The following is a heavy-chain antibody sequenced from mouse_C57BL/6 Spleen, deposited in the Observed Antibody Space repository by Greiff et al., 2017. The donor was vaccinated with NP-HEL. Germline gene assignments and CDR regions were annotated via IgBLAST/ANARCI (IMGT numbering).Heavy chain of an antibody. V-gene: IGHV1-55*01. Sequence: QVQLQQPGAELVKPGASVKVSCKASGYTFTSYWMHWVKQRPGQGLEWIGDIYPGSGSTNYNEKFKSKATLTVDTSSSTAYMQLSSLTSEDSAVYYCARSPDYSNYPPWFAYWGQGTLVTVSA. CDR2: IYPGSGST. D-gene: IGHD2-5*01. CDR1: GYTFTSYW. J-gene: IGHJ3*01. CDR3: ARSPDYSNYPPWFAY.